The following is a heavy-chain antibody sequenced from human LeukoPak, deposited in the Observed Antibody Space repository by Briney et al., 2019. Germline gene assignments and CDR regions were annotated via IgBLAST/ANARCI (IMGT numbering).Heavy chain of an antibody. Sequence: ASVKVSCKASGYTFTSYNVHWVRQAPGQGLEWMGIINPSGGSTSYAQKFQGRVTMRRDTSTSTVYMELTSLRSEDTAVYYCAREAVFASGSCLYWGQGTLVTVSS. D-gene: IGHD3-10*01. J-gene: IGHJ4*02. CDR3: AREAVFASGSCLY. V-gene: IGHV1-46*01. CDR1: GYTFTSYN. CDR2: INPSGGST.